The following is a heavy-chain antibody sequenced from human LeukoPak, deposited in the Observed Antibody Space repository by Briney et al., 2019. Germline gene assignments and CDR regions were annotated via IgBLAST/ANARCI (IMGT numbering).Heavy chain of an antibody. J-gene: IGHJ4*02. CDR3: ARDFRNKGGLVITNDDY. D-gene: IGHD3/OR15-3a*01. CDR2: INTNTGNP. V-gene: IGHV7-4-1*02. Sequence: ASVKVSCKASGYTFTSYAMNWVRQAPGQGLEWMGWINTNTGNPTYAQGFTGRFVFSLDTSVSTAYLQISSLKAEDTAVYYCARDFRNKGGLVITNDDYWGQGTLVTVSS. CDR1: GYTFTSYA.